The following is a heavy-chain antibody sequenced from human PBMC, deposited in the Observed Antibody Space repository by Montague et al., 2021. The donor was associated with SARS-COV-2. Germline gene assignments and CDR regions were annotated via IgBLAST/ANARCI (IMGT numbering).Heavy chain of an antibody. V-gene: IGHV4-34*01. CDR2: INHSGST. CDR3: ARGGPVTTFYYYYGMDV. D-gene: IGHD4-11*01. J-gene: IGHJ6*02. Sequence: SETLSLTCAVYGGSFSGYYWSWIRQPPGKGLEWMGEINHSGSTNYNPSLKSRVTISVDTSKNQFSLKLSSVTAADTALYYCARGGPVTTFYYYYGMDVWGQGTPVTVSS. CDR1: GGSFSGYY.